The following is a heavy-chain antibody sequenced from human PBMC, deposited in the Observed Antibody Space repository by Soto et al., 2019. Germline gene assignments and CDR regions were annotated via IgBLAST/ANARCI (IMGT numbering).Heavy chain of an antibody. CDR1: GGSISSGAYS. J-gene: IGHJ5*02. CDR3: YSSNRGSYGEHRDLFDH. Sequence: PSETLSLTCAVSGGSISSGAYSWSWIRQPPGKGLEWVGYIYHSGSTYYNPSLKSRVTISVDRSKNRFSLNLNSVTAVDTAVYYFYSSNRGSYGEHRDLFDHWGQGTLVTVSA. V-gene: IGHV4-30-2*01. D-gene: IGHD2-15*01. CDR2: IYHSGST.